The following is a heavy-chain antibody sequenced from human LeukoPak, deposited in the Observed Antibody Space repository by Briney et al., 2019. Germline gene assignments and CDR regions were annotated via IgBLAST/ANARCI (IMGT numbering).Heavy chain of an antibody. V-gene: IGHV3-23*01. CDR3: AKVMEFGVVIHGFDF. D-gene: IGHD3-3*01. Sequence: PGGSLRPSCAASGFAFSSYAMSWVRQAPGKGLEWVSIISGSGGSTYYADSVKGRFNISRDNSKNTLYLQMNSLKVGDTAVYYCAKVMEFGVVIHGFDFWGQGTLVTVSS. CDR2: ISGSGGST. J-gene: IGHJ4*02. CDR1: GFAFSSYA.